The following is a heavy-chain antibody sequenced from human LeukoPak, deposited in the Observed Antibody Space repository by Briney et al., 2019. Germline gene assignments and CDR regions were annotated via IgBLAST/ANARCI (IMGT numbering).Heavy chain of an antibody. Sequence: PGGSLRLSCASSGFTFSDYYMSWIRQAPGKGLEWVSYISSSGSTIYYADSVKGRFTISRDNAKNSLYLHMNSLRAEDTAVYYCASHGWNLYYFDYWGQGTLVTVSS. J-gene: IGHJ4*02. CDR3: ASHGWNLYYFDY. CDR2: ISSSGSTI. CDR1: GFTFSDYY. D-gene: IGHD1-1*01. V-gene: IGHV3-11*04.